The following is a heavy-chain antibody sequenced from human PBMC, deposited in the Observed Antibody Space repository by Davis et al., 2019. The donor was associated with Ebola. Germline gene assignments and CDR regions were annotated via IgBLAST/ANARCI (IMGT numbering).Heavy chain of an antibody. CDR3: ARHVSSGWYYRWYFDL. J-gene: IGHJ2*01. CDR2: IYSRGST. Sequence: GSLRLSCTVSGGSVRSGSYRWSWIRQPPGKGLEWIGHIYSRGSTNYNPSLKSRLTISIDTSENQFSLKLSSVTAADTAVYYCARHVSSGWYYRWYFDLWGRGTLVTVSS. CDR1: GGSVRSGSYR. V-gene: IGHV4-61*01. D-gene: IGHD6-19*01.